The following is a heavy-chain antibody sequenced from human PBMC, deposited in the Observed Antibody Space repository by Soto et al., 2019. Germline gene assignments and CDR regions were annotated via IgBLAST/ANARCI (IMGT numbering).Heavy chain of an antibody. Sequence: GGSLRLSCAASGLTFISYGMHWVRQAPGKGLEWVAVIWYDGSNKYYADSVKGRFTISRDNSKNTLYLQMNSLRAEDTAVYYCARDSIAVAGTGDDYFDYWGQGTLVTVSS. CDR2: IWYDGSNK. CDR1: GLTFISYG. V-gene: IGHV3-33*01. J-gene: IGHJ4*02. CDR3: ARDSIAVAGTGDDYFDY. D-gene: IGHD6-19*01.